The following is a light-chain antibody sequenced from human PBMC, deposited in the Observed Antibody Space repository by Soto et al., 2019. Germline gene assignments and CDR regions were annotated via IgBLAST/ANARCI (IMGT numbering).Light chain of an antibody. V-gene: IGLV2-14*01. CDR3: SSYTSSDTPYV. Sequence: QSALTQSASVSGSPGQSITISCTGTSSDVGGYNYVSWYQQHPDKAPQLMIYVVSNRPSGVSNRFSGSKSGNTASLTISGLQAEDEADYYCSSYTSSDTPYVFGTGTKVTVL. CDR1: SSDVGGYNY. J-gene: IGLJ1*01. CDR2: VVS.